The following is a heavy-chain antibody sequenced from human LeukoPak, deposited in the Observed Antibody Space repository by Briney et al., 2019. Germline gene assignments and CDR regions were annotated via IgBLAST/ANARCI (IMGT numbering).Heavy chain of an antibody. V-gene: IGHV3-23*01. CDR2: ISGSGGNT. CDR1: GFTFNNYA. D-gene: IGHD6-19*01. CDR3: AKDRRITMAGTVDYFDY. Sequence: GGSLRLSCAASGFTFNNYAMSWVRQAPGKGLEWVSSISGSGGNTYYADSVKGRFTISRDNSKNTLYLQMNSLRAADTAVYYCAKDRRITMAGTVDYFDYWGQRTLVTVSS. J-gene: IGHJ4*02.